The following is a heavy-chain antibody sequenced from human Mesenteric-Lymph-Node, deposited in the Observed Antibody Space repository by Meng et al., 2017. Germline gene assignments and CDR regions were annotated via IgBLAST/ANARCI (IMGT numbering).Heavy chain of an antibody. D-gene: IGHD2-21*01. J-gene: IGHJ4*02. CDR1: GGSTSSGDIC. CDR2: IYNSGST. Sequence: VPSQESRPLPVTSSRNLPLTSYLSGGSTSSGDICSSGSTHHPCKGLEWCGYIYNSGSTYYNPPLKRRVTISVDTSKNQFSLMLRFVTAADTAVYYCARECRSHQVGVSVYWGQGNLVTVSS. V-gene: IGHV4-30-4*01. CDR3: ARECRSHQVGVSVY.